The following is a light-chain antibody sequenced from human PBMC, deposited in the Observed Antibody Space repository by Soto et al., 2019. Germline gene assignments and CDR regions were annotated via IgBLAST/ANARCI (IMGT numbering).Light chain of an antibody. V-gene: IGKV1-5*01. CDR1: QSISSW. CDR2: DAS. CDR3: QQYEP. Sequence: DIQLTQSPSTLSASVGDRVTISSRASQSISSWLAWYQQKPGKATKLLIYDASSLDSGFLPVFRGIGSGTVFPLPISSLQPDDFTIYYSQQYEPFGQGTKVDIK. J-gene: IGKJ1*01.